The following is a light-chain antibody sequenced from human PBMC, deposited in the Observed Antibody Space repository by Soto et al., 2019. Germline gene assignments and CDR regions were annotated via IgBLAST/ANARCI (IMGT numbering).Light chain of an antibody. CDR3: QNYNSASIT. J-gene: IGKJ5*01. CDR2: AAS. V-gene: IGKV1-27*01. CDR1: QGIGLY. Sequence: DIQMTQSPSSLSASVGDRVTITCRASQGIGLYLAWYQQKPGKVPKLLIYAASTLQSGVPSRFSGSGSGTDFTLTISSLQPEDVATYYCQNYNSASITFGQGTRLDIK.